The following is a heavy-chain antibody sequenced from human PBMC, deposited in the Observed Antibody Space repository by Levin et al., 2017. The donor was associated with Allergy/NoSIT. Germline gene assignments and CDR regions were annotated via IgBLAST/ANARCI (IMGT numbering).Heavy chain of an antibody. D-gene: IGHD6-19*01. J-gene: IGHJ4*02. V-gene: IGHV4-39*01. CDR3: ARHPAWPMAGSVSYFDY. CDR2: INYSGNT. Sequence: SETLSLTCSVSGVSISSSTYYWGWIRQPPGKGLEWIASINYSGNTYYNPSLKSRVTISVDTSKNQFSLKLSSVTATDTAVFFCARHPAWPMAGSVSYFDYWGQGILVTVSS. CDR1: GVSISSSTYY.